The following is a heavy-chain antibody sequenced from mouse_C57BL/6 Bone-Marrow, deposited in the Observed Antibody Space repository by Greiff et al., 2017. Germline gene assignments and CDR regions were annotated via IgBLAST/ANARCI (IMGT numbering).Heavy chain of an antibody. V-gene: IGHV1-55*01. Sequence: QVQLQQPGAELVKPGASVKMSCKASGYTFTGYWITWVKQRPGQGLEWIGDIYPGSGSTNYNEKFKSKATLTVDTSSSTAYMQLSSLTSEDSAVYYCASPLSTMVTTRGFAYWGQGTLVTVSA. D-gene: IGHD2-2*01. J-gene: IGHJ3*01. CDR2: IYPGSGST. CDR1: GYTFTGYW. CDR3: ASPLSTMVTTRGFAY.